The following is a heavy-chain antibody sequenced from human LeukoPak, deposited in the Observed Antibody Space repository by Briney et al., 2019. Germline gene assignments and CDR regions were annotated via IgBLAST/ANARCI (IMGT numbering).Heavy chain of an antibody. V-gene: IGHV1-2*06. CDR2: INPNSGAT. CDR1: GYTFTRYY. J-gene: IGHJ1*01. D-gene: IGHD3-22*01. Sequence: GASVKVSCKTSGYTFTRYYMHWVRQAPGQGLEWMGRINPNSGATYYAQKFQGRVTVTCDTSISTAYMELSSLRSDDTAVYYCAQRITMSRGSPFQQWGQGTMVTVSS. CDR3: AQRITMSRGSPFQQ.